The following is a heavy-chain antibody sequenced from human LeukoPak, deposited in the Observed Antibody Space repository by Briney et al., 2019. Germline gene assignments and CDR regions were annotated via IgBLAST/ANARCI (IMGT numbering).Heavy chain of an antibody. D-gene: IGHD2-15*01. V-gene: IGHV4-34*01. CDR1: GGSFSGYY. Sequence: PSETLSLTCAVYGGSFSGYYWSWIRQPPGKGLEWIGEINHSGSTNYNPSLKSRVTISVDTSKNQFSLKLSSVTAADTAVYYCARETGYCSGGSCYHQNDAFDIWGQGTMVTVSS. J-gene: IGHJ3*02. CDR3: ARETGYCSGGSCYHQNDAFDI. CDR2: INHSGST.